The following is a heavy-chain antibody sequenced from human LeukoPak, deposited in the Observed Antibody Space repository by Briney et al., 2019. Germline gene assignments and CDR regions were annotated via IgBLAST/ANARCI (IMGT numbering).Heavy chain of an antibody. CDR2: IGTAGDT. CDR3: ARVPRSNYYYYGMDV. V-gene: IGHV3-13*01. CDR1: GFTFSSYY. Sequence: GGSLRLSCAASGFTFSSYYMHWVRQATGKGLEWVSAIGTAGDTYYPGSVKGRFTISRENAKNSLYLQMNSLRAGDTAVYYCARVPRSNYYYYGMDVWGQGTTVTVSS. J-gene: IGHJ6*02.